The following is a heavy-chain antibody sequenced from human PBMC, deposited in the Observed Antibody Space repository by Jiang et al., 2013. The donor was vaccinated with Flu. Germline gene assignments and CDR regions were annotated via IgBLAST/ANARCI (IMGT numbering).Heavy chain of an antibody. CDR2: LWHDGSNK. J-gene: IGHJ4*02. D-gene: IGHD3-9*01. CDR1: GFTFNYYR. CDR3: ATLRGSSYDTYLADY. V-gene: IGHV3-30*02. Sequence: VQLLESGGGVVQPGGSLRLSCAASGFTFNYYRMHWVRQSPGKGLEWVASLWHDGSNKFYGDSVRGRFTISRDNSRNTLYLQMNSLRPEDTAVYYCATLRGSSYDTYLADYWGQGTLVTVSS.